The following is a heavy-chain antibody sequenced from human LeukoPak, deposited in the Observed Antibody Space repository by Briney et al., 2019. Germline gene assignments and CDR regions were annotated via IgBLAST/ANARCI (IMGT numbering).Heavy chain of an antibody. Sequence: ASVKVSCKASGYTFTGYYMHWVRQAPGQGLEWMGWINPNSGGTNYAQKFQGRVTMTTDTSTSTAYMELRSLRSDDTAVYYCARVIPYYDSSGYSDYWGQGTLVTVSS. CDR2: INPNSGGT. CDR3: ARVIPYYDSSGYSDY. J-gene: IGHJ4*02. CDR1: GYTFTGYY. V-gene: IGHV1-2*02. D-gene: IGHD3-22*01.